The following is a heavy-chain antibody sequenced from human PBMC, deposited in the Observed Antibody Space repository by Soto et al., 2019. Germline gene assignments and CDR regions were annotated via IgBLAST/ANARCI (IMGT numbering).Heavy chain of an antibody. V-gene: IGHV3-7*05. CDR1: GFTFNAYW. Sequence: EVQLVESGGVLVQPGGSLRLSCVASGFTFNAYWMTWFRQAPGKGLEWVANMKRDGREVNYVDSLKGRFTLSGENAKNSLYMQMNSLIAEDTAVYYCVGVRTEYRSEYDAVFDIWGQGTKVTVSS. CDR3: VGVRTEYRSEYDAVFDI. J-gene: IGHJ3*02. D-gene: IGHD6-19*01. CDR2: MKRDGREV.